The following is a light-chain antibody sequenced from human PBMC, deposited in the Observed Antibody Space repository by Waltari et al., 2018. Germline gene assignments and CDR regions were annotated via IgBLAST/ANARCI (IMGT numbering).Light chain of an antibody. CDR2: KAS. CDR3: QQYKTFPPWT. J-gene: IGKJ1*01. CDR1: QSISSW. Sequence: DIQMTQSPSTLSASVGDRVTITCRASQSISSWLAWYQQKPGNDPKPLFYKASSLESGVPSRFSGSGSGTEFTLTISSLQPDDFATYYCQQYKTFPPWTFGQGTKVEIK. V-gene: IGKV1-5*03.